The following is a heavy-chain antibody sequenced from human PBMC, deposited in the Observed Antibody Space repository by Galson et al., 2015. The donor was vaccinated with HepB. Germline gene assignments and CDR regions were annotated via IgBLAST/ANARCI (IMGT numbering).Heavy chain of an antibody. CDR2: IDPSDSYT. J-gene: IGHJ6*02. D-gene: IGHD2-21*02. CDR1: GYSFTSYW. V-gene: IGHV5-10-1*01. Sequence: QSGAEVKKPGESLRISCKGSGYSFTSYWISWVRQMPGKGLEWMGRIDPSDSYTNYSPSFQGHVTISADKSISTAYLQWSSLKASDTAMYYCARLHPLVVTPTPSGYYGMDVWGQGTTVTVSS. CDR3: ARLHPLVVTPTPSGYYGMDV.